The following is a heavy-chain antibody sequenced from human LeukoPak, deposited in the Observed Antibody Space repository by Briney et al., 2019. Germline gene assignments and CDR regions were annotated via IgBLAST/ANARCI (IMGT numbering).Heavy chain of an antibody. CDR3: SATERPGRYAGTDY. Sequence: GGTLRLSCAASGFTFSGYWLSWVRQAPGKGLEWVADINHGGSAKYYVDSVSGRFTIVRENNKNSLYLQMNMLRAENTAYYCSATERPGRYAGTDYWGKGTRVTVSS. CDR2: INHGGSAK. CDR1: GFTFSGYW. V-gene: IGHV3-7*01. J-gene: IGHJ4*02. D-gene: IGHD1-26*01.